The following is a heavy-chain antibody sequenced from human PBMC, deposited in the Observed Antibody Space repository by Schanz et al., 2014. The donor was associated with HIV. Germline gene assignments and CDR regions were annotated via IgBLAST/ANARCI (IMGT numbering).Heavy chain of an antibody. CDR2: SWYDGNTE. J-gene: IGHJ4*02. CDR1: GFTFSDYS. D-gene: IGHD3-3*01. V-gene: IGHV3-33*06. CDR3: AKRIIFGVVFPANFDY. Sequence: VQLAESGGGLVKPGGSLRLSCAGSGFTFSDYSMTWVRQAPGKGLEWVAASWYDGNTEYYADSVKGRFTISRDNSKNTLYLQMNSLRAEDTAVYYCAKRIIFGVVFPANFDYWGQGTLVTVSS.